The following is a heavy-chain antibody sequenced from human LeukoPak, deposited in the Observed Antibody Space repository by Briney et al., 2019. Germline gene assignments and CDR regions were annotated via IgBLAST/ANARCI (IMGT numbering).Heavy chain of an antibody. D-gene: IGHD3-16*02. V-gene: IGHV1-24*01. CDR1: GYTLTELS. CDR3: ATRDYVWGSYLYYFDY. CDR2: FDPEDGET. J-gene: IGHJ4*02. Sequence: ASVKVSCKVSGYTLTELSMHWVRQAPGKGLEWMGGFDPEDGETIYAQKFQGRVTMTEDTSTDTAYMELSSLRSEDTAVYYCATRDYVWGSYLYYFDYWGRGTLVTVSS.